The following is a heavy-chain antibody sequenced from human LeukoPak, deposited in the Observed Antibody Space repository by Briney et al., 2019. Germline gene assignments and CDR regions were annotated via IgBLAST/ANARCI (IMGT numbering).Heavy chain of an antibody. Sequence: PGGSLRLSCAASGFTFSSYGMHWVRQAPGKGLEWVAVISYDGSNKYYADSVKGRFTISRDNSKNTLYLQMNSLRAEDTAVYYCAKDRPDGFGRIMTSPPSYGGQRTLVTVSS. CDR3: AKDRPDGFGRIMTSPPSY. D-gene: IGHD3-16*01. J-gene: IGHJ4*02. CDR2: ISYDGSNK. V-gene: IGHV3-30*18. CDR1: GFTFSSYG.